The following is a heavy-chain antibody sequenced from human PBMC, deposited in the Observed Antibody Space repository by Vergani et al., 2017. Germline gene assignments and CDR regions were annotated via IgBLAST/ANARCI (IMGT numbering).Heavy chain of an antibody. J-gene: IGHJ4*02. Sequence: QVQLVQSGAEVKKPGASVKVSCKASGYTFTKFGITWVRQAPRQGLEWMGGIIPIFGTANYAQKFQGRVTITADESTSTAYMELSSLRSEDTAVYYCARDQFYAPARIVVVPPSGDYWGQGTLVTVSS. CDR1: GYTFTKFG. CDR2: IIPIFGTA. V-gene: IGHV1-69*13. D-gene: IGHD2-2*01. CDR3: ARDQFYAPARIVVVPPSGDY.